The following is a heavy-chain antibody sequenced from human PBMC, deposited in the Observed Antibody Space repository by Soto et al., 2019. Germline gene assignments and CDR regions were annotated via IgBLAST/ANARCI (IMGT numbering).Heavy chain of an antibody. Sequence: GASVKVSCKASGGTFSSYAISSVRQAPGPGLEWMGGIIPIFGTANYAQKFQGRVTITADESTRTAYMELSSLRSEDTAVYYCARGLDEVTIFGVVPIHPLEGRYYYGMDVWGQGTTVTVSS. CDR2: IIPIFGTA. V-gene: IGHV1-69*13. CDR3: ARGLDEVTIFGVVPIHPLEGRYYYGMDV. CDR1: GGTFSSYA. D-gene: IGHD3-3*01. J-gene: IGHJ6*02.